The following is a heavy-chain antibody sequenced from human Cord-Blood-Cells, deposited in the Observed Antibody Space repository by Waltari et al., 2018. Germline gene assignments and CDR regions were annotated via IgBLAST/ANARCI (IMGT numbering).Heavy chain of an antibody. D-gene: IGHD1-7*01. CDR2: IRYDGSNK. CDR1: GFTFSSYG. CDR3: AKSGAGTFDY. J-gene: IGHJ4*02. Sequence: QVQLVESGGGVVQPGGSLRLSCAASGFTFSSYGMHWVRQAPGKGLEWGAFIRYDGSNKYYADSVKGRFTSSRDNSKNTLYLQMNSLRAEDTAVYYWAKSGAGTFDYWGQGTLVTVSS. V-gene: IGHV3-30*02.